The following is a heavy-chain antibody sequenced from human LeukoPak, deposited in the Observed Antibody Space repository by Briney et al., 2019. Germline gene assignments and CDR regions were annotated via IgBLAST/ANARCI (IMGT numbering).Heavy chain of an antibody. V-gene: IGHV1-69*05. CDR1: GGTFSSYA. CDR2: IIPIFGTA. J-gene: IGHJ3*02. D-gene: IGHD7-27*01. Sequence: SVKVSCEASGGTFSSYAISWVRQAPGQGLEWMGGIIPIFGTANYAQKFQGRVTITTDESTSTAYMELSSLRSEDTAVYYCAWLLTGDPFDIWGQGTMVTVSS. CDR3: AWLLTGDPFDI.